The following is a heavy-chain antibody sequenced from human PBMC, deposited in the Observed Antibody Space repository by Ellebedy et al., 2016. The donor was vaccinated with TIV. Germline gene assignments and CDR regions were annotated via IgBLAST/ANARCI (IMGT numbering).Heavy chain of an antibody. CDR3: ATLGTYFDY. D-gene: IGHD7-27*01. V-gene: IGHV3-21*01. J-gene: IGHJ4*02. CDR1: GFTFSNYD. CDR2: ISRSSTDI. Sequence: GESLKISCAASGFTFSNYDMNWVRQAPGKGLEWVSSISRSSTDIRYADSVKGRFTISRANAKNSLYLQMNSLRAADTALYYCATLGTYFDYWGQGTLVTVSS.